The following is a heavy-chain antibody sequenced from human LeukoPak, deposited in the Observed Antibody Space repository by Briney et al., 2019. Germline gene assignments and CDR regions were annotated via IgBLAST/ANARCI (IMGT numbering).Heavy chain of an antibody. Sequence: PSETLSLTCTVSGGSISSSSYYWGWIRQPPGKGLEWIGSIYYSGSTYYNPSLKSRVTISVDTSKNQFSLKLSSVTAADTAVYYCAREGGNNNWFDPWGQGTLVTVSS. D-gene: IGHD4-23*01. CDR1: GGSISSSSYY. CDR3: AREGGNNNWFDP. CDR2: IYYSGST. J-gene: IGHJ5*02. V-gene: IGHV4-39*07.